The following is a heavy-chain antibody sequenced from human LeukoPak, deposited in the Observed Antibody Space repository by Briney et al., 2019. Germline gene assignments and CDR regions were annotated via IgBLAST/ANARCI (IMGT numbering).Heavy chain of an antibody. CDR3: ARVLRPMASQYYFDY. CDR2: IYSVGST. Sequence: GGSLRLSCAASGFTVSSNYMSWVRQAPGKGLQWVSAIYSVGSTDYADSVKGRFTISRDNSKNTLHLQMNSLRAEDTAVYYCARVLRPMASQYYFDYWGQGTLVTVSS. CDR1: GFTVSSNY. D-gene: IGHD3-10*01. V-gene: IGHV3-53*01. J-gene: IGHJ4*02.